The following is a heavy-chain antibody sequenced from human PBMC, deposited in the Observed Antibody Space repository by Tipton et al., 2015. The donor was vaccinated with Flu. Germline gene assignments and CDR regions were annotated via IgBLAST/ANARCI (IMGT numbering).Heavy chain of an antibody. CDR1: GGSISSYY. V-gene: IGHV4-59*01. CDR3: ARLYYYDSSGYYYGGWFDP. Sequence: LGLTCTVSGGSISSYYWSWIRQPPGKGLEWIGYIYYSGSTNYNPSLKSRVTISVDTSKNQFSLKLSSVTAAGTAVYYCARLYYYDSSGYYYGGWFDPWGQGTLVTVSS. J-gene: IGHJ5*02. D-gene: IGHD3-22*01. CDR2: IYYSGST.